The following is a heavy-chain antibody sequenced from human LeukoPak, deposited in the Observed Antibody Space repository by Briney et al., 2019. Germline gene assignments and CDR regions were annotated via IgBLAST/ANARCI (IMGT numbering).Heavy chain of an antibody. CDR3: AASPFLYAYGMHV. J-gene: IGHJ6*02. V-gene: IGHV3-30-3*01. D-gene: IGHD5/OR15-5a*01. CDR1: GFTFSSYA. Sequence: PGGALRLSGAGSGFTFSSYAMHGVRQAPGKGLEGVAVISYDGSNKYYADSVKGRFTISRDNSKNPPSLQTNSVRAEDPAVHYCAASPFLYAYGMHVWGQGNPVTVSS. CDR2: ISYDGSNK.